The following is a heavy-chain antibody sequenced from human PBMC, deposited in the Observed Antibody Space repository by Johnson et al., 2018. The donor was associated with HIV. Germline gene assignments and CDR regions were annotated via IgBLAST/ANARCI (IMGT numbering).Heavy chain of an antibody. J-gene: IGHJ3*02. Sequence: QVQLVESGGGVVQPGRSLRLSCAASGFTFSSYAMHWVRQAPGKGLEWVAVISYDGSNKYYADSVKGRFTISRDNSKNTLYLQMNSLRAEDTAVDYCAKEEAWKLELRGGDAFDIWGQGTMVTVSS. V-gene: IGHV3-30-3*01. CDR2: ISYDGSNK. CDR1: GFTFSSYA. CDR3: AKEEAWKLELRGGDAFDI. D-gene: IGHD1-7*01.